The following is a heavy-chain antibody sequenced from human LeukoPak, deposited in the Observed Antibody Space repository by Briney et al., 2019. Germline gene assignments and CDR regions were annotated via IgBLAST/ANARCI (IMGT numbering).Heavy chain of an antibody. V-gene: IGHV3-21*01. CDR3: ARDRRAAANDY. D-gene: IGHD6-13*01. CDR2: ISSSSSYI. J-gene: IGHJ4*02. CDR1: GFTFSSYS. Sequence: GGSLRLSCAASGFTFSSYSMNWVRQAPEKGLEWVSSISSSSSYIYYADSVKGRFTISRDNAKNSLYLQMNSLRAEDTAVYYCARDRRAAANDYWGQGTLVTVSS.